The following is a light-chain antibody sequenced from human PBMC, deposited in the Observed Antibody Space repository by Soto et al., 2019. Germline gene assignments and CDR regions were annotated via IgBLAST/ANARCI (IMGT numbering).Light chain of an antibody. Sequence: DIVMTQSPATLSVSPGERANLSCRASQNVNTNLAWYQQKPGQAPRLLIYDTSTRATGIPVRFSGSGSGTEFTLTISSLQSEDFAVYYCQQYNNWPLTFGGGTNVEIK. CDR3: QQYNNWPLT. V-gene: IGKV3-15*01. J-gene: IGKJ4*01. CDR1: QNVNTN. CDR2: DTS.